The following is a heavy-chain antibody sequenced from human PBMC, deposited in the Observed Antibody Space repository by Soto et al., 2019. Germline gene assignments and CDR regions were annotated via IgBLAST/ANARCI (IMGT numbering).Heavy chain of an antibody. J-gene: IGHJ4*02. CDR1: GYTFTNYA. CDR3: TRGFLLGEGDY. CDR2: INTDNGNT. V-gene: IGHV1-3*04. D-gene: IGHD3-16*01. Sequence: QVQLVQSGAEEKKPGASVKVSCEASGYTFTNYAMHWVRQAPGQGLEWMGWINTDNGNTKYSQKFQGRVTITRDTSASTAYMELSSLRSEDTAVYYCTRGFLLGEGDYWGQGTLVTVSS.